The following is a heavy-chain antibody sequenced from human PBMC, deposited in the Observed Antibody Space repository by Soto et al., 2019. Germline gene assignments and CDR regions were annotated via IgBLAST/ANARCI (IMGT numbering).Heavy chain of an antibody. Sequence: QMQLQESGPGLVKPSGTLSLTCTVSGVSINSANWWTWVRQSPGKGLEWIGEIYHSGSTNFNPSLKSRVTISVDNSKNQFYLELTSVTAADTAVYYCARYCGGGSCYLGDFDIWGQGTMVTVSS. CDR1: GVSINSANW. V-gene: IGHV4-4*02. D-gene: IGHD2-15*01. CDR2: IYHSGST. CDR3: ARYCGGGSCYLGDFDI. J-gene: IGHJ3*02.